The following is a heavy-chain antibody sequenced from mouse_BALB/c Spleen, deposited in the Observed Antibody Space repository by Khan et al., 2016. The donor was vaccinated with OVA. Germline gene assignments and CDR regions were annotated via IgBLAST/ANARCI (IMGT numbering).Heavy chain of an antibody. Sequence: EVELVESGGGLVQPGGSRKLSCAASGFTFSSFGMHWVRQAPEKGLEWVAYISFGSATISYADTVKGRFTISRDNPKNTLFLQMASLKSEDTAIYYCTRSMITTWYFDVWGAGTTVTVSS. J-gene: IGHJ1*01. CDR1: GFTFSSFG. V-gene: IGHV5-17*02. CDR3: TRSMITTWYFDV. D-gene: IGHD2-4*01. CDR2: ISFGSATI.